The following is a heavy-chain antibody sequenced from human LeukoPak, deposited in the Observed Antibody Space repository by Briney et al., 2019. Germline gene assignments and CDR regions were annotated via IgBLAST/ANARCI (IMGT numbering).Heavy chain of an antibody. J-gene: IGHJ6*03. CDR2: INHSGST. D-gene: IGHD3-16*01. CDR1: GGSSSGYY. V-gene: IGHV4-34*01. CDR3: ARGYGGIYYYYIDV. Sequence: SETLSLTCAVYGGSSSGYYWSWIRQPPGKGLEWIGEINHSGSTNYNPSLKSRVTISVDTSKNQFSLKLSSVTAADTAVYYCARGYGGIYYYYIDVWGKGTTVTVSS.